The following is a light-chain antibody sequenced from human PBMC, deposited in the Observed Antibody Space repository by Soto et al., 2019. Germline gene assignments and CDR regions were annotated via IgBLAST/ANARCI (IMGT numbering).Light chain of an antibody. J-gene: IGLJ1*01. Sequence: QSALTQPASVSGSPGQSITISCSGTRSDIGSYNYVAWYQQFPGKTPKILIYGVSNRPSGVSSRFSGSKSGNTASLTISGLQAEDEADYYCISYTGSSTSDVFGSGTKGTVL. CDR1: RSDIGSYNY. V-gene: IGLV2-14*01. CDR2: GVS. CDR3: ISYTGSSTSDV.